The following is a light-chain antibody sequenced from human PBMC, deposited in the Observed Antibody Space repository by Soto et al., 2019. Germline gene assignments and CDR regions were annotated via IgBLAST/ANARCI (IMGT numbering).Light chain of an antibody. CDR1: SSNFGTTFD. J-gene: IGLJ1*01. CDR2: GNT. CDR3: QSSDSSLSRV. Sequence: QPVLTQPPSVSGAPGQRVTISCTGSSSNFGTTFDVQWYQQLPGTAPKLLIYGNTNRPSGVPDRFSASKSGTSASLAITGLQADDEADYYCQSSDSSLSRVFGTGTKLTVL. V-gene: IGLV1-40*01.